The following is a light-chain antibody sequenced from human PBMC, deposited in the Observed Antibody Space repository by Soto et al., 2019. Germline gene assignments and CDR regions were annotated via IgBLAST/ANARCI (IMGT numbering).Light chain of an antibody. V-gene: IGKV3-11*01. Sequence: EIVLTQSPATLSLSPGERATLSCRASQSVSSYLAWYQQKPGQAPRLLIYDASNRATGIPARFSGSGSGTDFTLTIISLEPEDFAVYYCQQRSNWPPLAFGGGNNVEIK. CDR1: QSVSSY. J-gene: IGKJ4*01. CDR2: DAS. CDR3: QQRSNWPPLA.